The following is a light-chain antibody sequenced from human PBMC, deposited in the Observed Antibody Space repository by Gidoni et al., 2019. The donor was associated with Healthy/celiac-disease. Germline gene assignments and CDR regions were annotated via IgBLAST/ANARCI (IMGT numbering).Light chain of an antibody. CDR1: KSGDKY. Sequence: SDELTQPPSVSVSRRQKASITCSGDKSGDKYACWYQQKPGQSPVLVIYQDSKRPSGIPERFSGSNSGNTATLTISGTQAMDEADYYCQAWDSSTAVFGGGTKLTVL. CDR3: QAWDSSTAV. CDR2: QDS. V-gene: IGLV3-1*01. J-gene: IGLJ3*02.